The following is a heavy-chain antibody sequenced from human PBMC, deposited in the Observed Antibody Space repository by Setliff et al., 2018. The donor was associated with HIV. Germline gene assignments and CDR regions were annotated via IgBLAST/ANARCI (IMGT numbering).Heavy chain of an antibody. CDR2: INYDESSE. V-gene: IGHV3-30*02. CDR1: GFTFSAHG. CDR3: AKDGDYSNWDYDAFDI. Sequence: AGGSLRLSCAASGFTFSAHGMHWVRQAPGKGLEWVAFINYDESSEYYVDSVKGRVTISRDNSKNTVDLQMNSLRAEDTAVYYCAKDGDYSNWDYDAFDIWGLGTMVTVSS. D-gene: IGHD1-7*01. J-gene: IGHJ3*02.